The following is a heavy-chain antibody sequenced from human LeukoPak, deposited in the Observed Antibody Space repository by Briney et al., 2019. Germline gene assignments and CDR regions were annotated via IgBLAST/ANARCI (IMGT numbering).Heavy chain of an antibody. D-gene: IGHD3-10*01. V-gene: IGHV3-21*01. Sequence: RAGGSLRLSCAASGFTFSSYSMNWVRQAPGKGLEWVSSISSSSSYIYYADSVKGRFTISRDNAKNSLYLQMNSLRAEDTAVYYCAREVRRAPMVYPHFDYWGQGTLVTVSS. CDR2: ISSSSSYI. CDR1: GFTFSSYS. J-gene: IGHJ4*02. CDR3: AREVRRAPMVYPHFDY.